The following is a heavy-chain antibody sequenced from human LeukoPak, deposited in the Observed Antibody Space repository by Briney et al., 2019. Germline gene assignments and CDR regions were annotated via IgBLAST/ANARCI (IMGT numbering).Heavy chain of an antibody. Sequence: GGSLRLSCAASGFTFSSYGMHWVRQAPGKGLEWVAVISYDGSNKYYADSVKGRFTISRDNSKNTLYLQMNSLRAEDTAVYYCAKDRGIVVVPAAMQPGYWGQGTLVTVSS. CDR2: ISYDGSNK. J-gene: IGHJ4*02. CDR1: GFTFSSYG. CDR3: AKDRGIVVVPAAMQPGY. V-gene: IGHV3-30*18. D-gene: IGHD2-2*01.